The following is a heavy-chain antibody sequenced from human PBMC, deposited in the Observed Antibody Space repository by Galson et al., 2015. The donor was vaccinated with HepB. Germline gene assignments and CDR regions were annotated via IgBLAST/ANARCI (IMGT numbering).Heavy chain of an antibody. CDR3: AREIGPTQQAKSAMVRGGAFDY. V-gene: IGHV6-1*01. D-gene: IGHD3-10*01. J-gene: IGHJ4*02. Sequence: CAISGDSVSSNSAAWNWIRQSPSRGLEWLGRTYYRSKWYNDYAVSVKSRITINPDTSKNQFSLQLNSVTPEDTAVYYCAREIGPTQQAKSAMVRGGAFDYWGQGTLVTVSS. CDR1: GDSVSSNSAA. CDR2: TYYRSKWYN.